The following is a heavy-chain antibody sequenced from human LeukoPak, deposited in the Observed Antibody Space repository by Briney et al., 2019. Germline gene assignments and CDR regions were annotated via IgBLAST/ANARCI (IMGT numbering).Heavy chain of an antibody. CDR1: GGTFTSYA. CDR3: ARTSRVWSGYIYYYGMDV. Sequence: GASVKLSCRASGGTFTSYAISWVRQAPGQGLEWMGGIIPIFGTANYAQKFQGRVAITADESTSTAYMELSSLRSEDTAVYYCARTSRVWSGYIYYYGMDVWGQGTTVTVSS. D-gene: IGHD3-3*01. J-gene: IGHJ6*02. V-gene: IGHV1-69*13. CDR2: IIPIFGTA.